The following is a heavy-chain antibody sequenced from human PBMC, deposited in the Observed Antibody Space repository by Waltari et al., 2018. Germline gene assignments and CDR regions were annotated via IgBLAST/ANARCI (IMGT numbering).Heavy chain of an antibody. V-gene: IGHV4-34*01. Sequence: QVQLQQWGAGLLKPSETLSLTCAVYGGSFSGYYWSWIRQPPGKGLEWFGEINHSGSTNHNPPLKSRVTISVDTYKNQFSLKLSSVTAAETAVYYCARASSTMIVVVITGTGYYFDYWGQGTLVTVSS. D-gene: IGHD3-22*01. J-gene: IGHJ4*02. CDR3: ARASSTMIVVVITGTGYYFDY. CDR2: INHSGST. CDR1: GGSFSGYY.